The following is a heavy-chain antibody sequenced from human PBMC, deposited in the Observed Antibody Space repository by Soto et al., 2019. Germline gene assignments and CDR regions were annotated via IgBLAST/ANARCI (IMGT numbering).Heavy chain of an antibody. J-gene: IGHJ4*02. CDR3: ARDSYYYDRRGYQPSLRD. CDR2: IIPIFGTA. Sequence: SVKVSCKASGGTFSSYAISWVRQAPGQGLEWMGGIIPIFGTAKNAQKFQGRVTITADESTSTAYMELSSLRSEDTAVYYCARDSYYYDRRGYQPSLRDWGQGTLVTVSS. CDR1: GGTFSSYA. V-gene: IGHV1-69*13. D-gene: IGHD3-22*01.